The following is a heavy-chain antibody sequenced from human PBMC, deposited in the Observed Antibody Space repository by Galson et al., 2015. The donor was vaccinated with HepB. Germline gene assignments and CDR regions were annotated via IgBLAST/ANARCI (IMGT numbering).Heavy chain of an antibody. V-gene: IGHV6-1*01. D-gene: IGHD3-10*01. CDR1: GDSVSSNSAA. Sequence: CAISGDSVSSNSAAWNWIRQSPSRGLEWLGRTYYRSKWYNDYAVSVKSRITINPDTSKNQFSLQLNSVTPEDTAVYYCARDERAVWFGELIPKLVTAIMGGSGGMDVWGQGTTVTVSS. CDR2: TYYRSKWYN. J-gene: IGHJ6*02. CDR3: ARDERAVWFGELIPKLVTAIMGGSGGMDV.